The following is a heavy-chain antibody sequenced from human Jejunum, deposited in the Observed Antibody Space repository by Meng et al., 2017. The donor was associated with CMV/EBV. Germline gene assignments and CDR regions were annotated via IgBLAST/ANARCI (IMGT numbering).Heavy chain of an antibody. V-gene: IGHV3-15*01. CDR3: TTDIRGRDDPSTYLWFGDLHCDS. CDR2: IKNEVDGGTG. J-gene: IGHJ4*02. Sequence: VRKAPGKGPEWVGRIKNEVDGGTGDYAAPVRDRFTISRDNSKNTVYLQMNSLKSEDTGIYYCTTDIRGRDDPSTYLWFGDLHCDSWGQGTRVTVSS. D-gene: IGHD3-10*01.